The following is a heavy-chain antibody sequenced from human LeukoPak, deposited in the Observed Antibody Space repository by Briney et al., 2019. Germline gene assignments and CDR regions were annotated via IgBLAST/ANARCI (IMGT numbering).Heavy chain of an antibody. D-gene: IGHD3-22*01. J-gene: IGHJ3*02. CDR2: IYTSGST. V-gene: IGHV4-4*07. CDR3: ARDEALWYYGSSGYYGRAFDI. CDR1: GGSISSYY. Sequence: SETLSLTCTVSGGSISSYYWSWIRQPAGKGLEWLGRIYTSGSTNYNPSLKSRVTMSVDTSKNQFSLKLSSVTAADTAVYYCARDEALWYYGSSGYYGRAFDIWGQGTMVTVSS.